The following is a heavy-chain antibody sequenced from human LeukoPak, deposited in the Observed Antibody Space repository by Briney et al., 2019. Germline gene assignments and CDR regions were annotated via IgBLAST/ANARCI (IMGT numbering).Heavy chain of an antibody. CDR1: GFTFDDYA. Sequence: GGSLRLSCAASGFTFDDYAMPWVRQAPGKGLEWVSGISWNSGSIGYADSVKGRFTISRDNSKNTLYLQMNSLRAEDTAVYYCAKSSNAVVVAAEFDPWGQGTLVTVSS. CDR2: ISWNSGSI. CDR3: AKSSNAVVVAAEFDP. J-gene: IGHJ5*02. V-gene: IGHV3-9*01. D-gene: IGHD2-15*01.